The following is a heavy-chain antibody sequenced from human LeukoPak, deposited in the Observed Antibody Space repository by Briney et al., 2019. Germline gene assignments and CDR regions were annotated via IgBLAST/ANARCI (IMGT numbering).Heavy chain of an antibody. V-gene: IGHV1-2*02. CDR1: GYTFTCYY. Sequence: ASVKVSCKASGYTFTCYYMHWVRQAPGQGLEWMGWINPNSGGTNYAQKFQGRVTMTRDTSISTAYMELSRLRSDDTAVYYCARVRGYCSGGSCYPNDAFDIWGQGTMVTVSS. J-gene: IGHJ3*02. CDR3: ARVRGYCSGGSCYPNDAFDI. D-gene: IGHD2-15*01. CDR2: INPNSGGT.